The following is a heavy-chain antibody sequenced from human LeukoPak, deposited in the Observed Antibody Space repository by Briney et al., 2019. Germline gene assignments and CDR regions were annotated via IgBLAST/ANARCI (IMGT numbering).Heavy chain of an antibody. D-gene: IGHD3-10*01. CDR2: INHSGST. CDR3: ARGTSSGSYYKRRCWFDP. V-gene: IGHV4-34*01. J-gene: IGHJ5*02. CDR1: GGSFSGYY. Sequence: SETLSLTCAVYGGSFSGYYWSWIRQPPGKGLEWIGEINHSGSTNYNPSLKSRVTISVDTSKNQFSLKLSSVTAADTAVYYCARGTSSGSYYKRRCWFDPWGQGTLVTVSS.